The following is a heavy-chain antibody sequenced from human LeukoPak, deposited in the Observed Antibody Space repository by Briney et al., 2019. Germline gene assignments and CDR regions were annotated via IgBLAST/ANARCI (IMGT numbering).Heavy chain of an antibody. V-gene: IGHV1-2*02. CDR2: MNPNSGGT. CDR3: ARDIVVVPAAMVGY. Sequence: ASVKVSCKASGYTFTSYDINWVRQATGQGLEWMGWMNPNSGGTNYAQKFQGRVTMTRDTSISTAYMELSRLRSDDTAVYYCARDIVVVPAAMVGYWGQGTLVTVSS. J-gene: IGHJ4*02. D-gene: IGHD2-2*01. CDR1: GYTFTSYD.